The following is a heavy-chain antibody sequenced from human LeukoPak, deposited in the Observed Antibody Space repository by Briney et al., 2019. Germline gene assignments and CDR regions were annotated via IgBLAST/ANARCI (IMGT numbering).Heavy chain of an antibody. J-gene: IGHJ4*02. CDR1: GYTFTGYY. D-gene: IGHD6-13*01. CDR2: INPNSGGT. CDR3: ARDPNSSSFRSESDY. Sequence: GASVKVSCKASGYTFTGYYMHWVRQAPGQGLEWMGWINPNSGGTNYAQKFQGRVTMTRDTSISTAYMELSRLRSDDTAVYYCARDPNSSSFRSESDYWGQGTLVTVSS. V-gene: IGHV1-2*02.